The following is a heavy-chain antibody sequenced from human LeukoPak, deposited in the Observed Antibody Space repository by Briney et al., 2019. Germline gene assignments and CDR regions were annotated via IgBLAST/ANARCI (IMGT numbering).Heavy chain of an antibody. J-gene: IGHJ6*02. V-gene: IGHV3-30-3*01. CDR1: GFTFSSYA. CDR2: ISYDGSNK. CDR3: ARDLLVNYYDSSYGMDV. Sequence: PGGSLRLSCAASGFTFSSYAMHWVRQAPGKGLEWVAVISYDGSNKYYADSVKGRFTISRDNSKNTLYLQMNSLRAEDTAVYYCARDLLVNYYDSSYGMDVWGQGTTVTVSS. D-gene: IGHD3-22*01.